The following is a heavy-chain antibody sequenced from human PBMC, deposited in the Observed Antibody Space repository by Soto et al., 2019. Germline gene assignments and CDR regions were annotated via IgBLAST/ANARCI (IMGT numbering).Heavy chain of an antibody. J-gene: IGHJ3*02. D-gene: IGHD1-26*01. Sequence: GVSLRLSGAASGFTFSSYSMNWVRQAPGKGLEWVSSISSSSSSYIYYADSVKGRFTISRDNAKNSLYLQMNSLRAEDTAVYYCARDDRWALPSHCAFDIWRQGTMVTVTS. V-gene: IGHV3-21*01. CDR3: ARDDRWALPSHCAFDI. CDR2: ISSSSSSYI. CDR1: GFTFSSYS.